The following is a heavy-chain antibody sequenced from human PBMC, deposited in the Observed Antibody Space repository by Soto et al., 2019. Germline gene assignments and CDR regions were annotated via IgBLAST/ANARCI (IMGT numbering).Heavy chain of an antibody. V-gene: IGHV1-46*02. D-gene: IGHD3-16*01. Sequence: QVHLVQSGAAVKEPGASVKVSCKASGYTFQNYHMHWVRQAPGQGLEWMGIIHPSGDTKTYAQRFQGRLAMTRDASTSTAYMELSSLTSEDTAVYFCARDLWGSWTVDYWGQGTLVTVSS. CDR2: IHPSGDTK. J-gene: IGHJ4*02. CDR3: ARDLWGSWTVDY. CDR1: GYTFQNYH.